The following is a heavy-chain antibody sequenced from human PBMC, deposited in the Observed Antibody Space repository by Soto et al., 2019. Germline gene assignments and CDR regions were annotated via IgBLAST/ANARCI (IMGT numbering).Heavy chain of an antibody. CDR3: ARVLAAAGNDAFDI. J-gene: IGHJ3*02. CDR2: INPNSGGT. Sequence: EASVKVSCKASGYTFTGYYMHWVRQAPGQGLEWMGWINPNSGGTNYAQKFQGWVTMTRDTSISTAYMELSRLRSDDTAVYYCARVLAAAGNDAFDIWGQGTMVTVSS. D-gene: IGHD6-13*01. CDR1: GYTFTGYY. V-gene: IGHV1-2*04.